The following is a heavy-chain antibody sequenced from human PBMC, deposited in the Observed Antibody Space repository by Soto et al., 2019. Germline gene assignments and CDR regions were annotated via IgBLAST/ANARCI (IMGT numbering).Heavy chain of an antibody. CDR1: GYTFTSYY. CDR3: ARVSSSGYYYDSSGYYYDY. J-gene: IGHJ4*02. Sequence: ASVKVSCKASGYTFTSYYMHWVRQAPGQGLEWMGIINPSGGSTSYAQKFQGRVTMTRDTSTSTVYMELSSLRSEDTAVYYCARVSSSGYYYDSSGYYYDYWGQGTLVTSPQ. D-gene: IGHD3-22*01. CDR2: INPSGGST. V-gene: IGHV1-46*01.